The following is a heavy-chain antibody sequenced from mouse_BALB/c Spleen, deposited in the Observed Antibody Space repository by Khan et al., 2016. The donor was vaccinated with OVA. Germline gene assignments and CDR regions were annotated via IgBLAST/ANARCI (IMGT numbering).Heavy chain of an antibody. CDR2: IWGDGST. V-gene: IGHV2-6-7*01. CDR1: GFSLTAYG. Sequence: QVQLKESGPGLVAPSQSLSITCTVSGFSLTAYGVNWVRQPPGKGLEWLGMIWGDGSTDYNSALKSKLSISKDNSKSQVLLKMNSLQTDDTARYYCAINYFGSSFYFDYWGQGTTLTVSS. CDR3: AINYFGSSFYFDY. J-gene: IGHJ2*01. D-gene: IGHD1-1*01.